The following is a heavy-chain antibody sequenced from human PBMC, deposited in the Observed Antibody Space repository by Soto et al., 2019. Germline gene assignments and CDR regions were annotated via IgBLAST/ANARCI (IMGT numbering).Heavy chain of an antibody. J-gene: IGHJ6*02. CDR3: ARLRRFGYYYYGMDV. D-gene: IGHD3-10*01. CDR1: GGSISSFTYY. CDR2: INHSGST. V-gene: IGHV4-39*07. Sequence: SETLSLTCSVSGGSISSFTYYWGWIRQPPGKGLEWIGGINHSGSTNYNPSLKSRVTISVDTSKNQFSLMLSPVTAADTAVYYCARLRRFGYYYYGMDVWGQGTTVTVSS.